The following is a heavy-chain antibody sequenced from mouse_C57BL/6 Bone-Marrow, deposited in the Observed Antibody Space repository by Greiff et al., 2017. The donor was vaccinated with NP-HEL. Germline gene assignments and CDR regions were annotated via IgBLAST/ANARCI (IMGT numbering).Heavy chain of an antibody. Sequence: EVKLQQSGPELVKPGASVKISCKASGYTFTDYYMNWVKQSHGKSLEWIGDINPNNGGTSYNQKFKGKATLTVDKSSSTAYMELRSLTSEDSAVYYCARQRNYYGSSPYYFTTGAKAPLSQSPQ. V-gene: IGHV1-26*01. CDR3: ARQRNYYGSSPYYFTT. CDR1: GYTFTDYY. CDR2: INPNNGGT. D-gene: IGHD1-1*01. J-gene: IGHJ2*01.